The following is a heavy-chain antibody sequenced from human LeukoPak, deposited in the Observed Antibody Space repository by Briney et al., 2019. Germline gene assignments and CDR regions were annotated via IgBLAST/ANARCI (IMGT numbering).Heavy chain of an antibody. V-gene: IGHV1-18*01. D-gene: IGHD3-16*02. CDR2: ISAYNGNT. J-gene: IGHJ3*02. CDR1: GGTFSSYV. CDR3: ARVDDYVWGSYLRTGAFDI. Sequence: ASVKVSCKASGGTFSSYVINWVRQAPGQGLEWMGWISAYNGNTNYAQKLQGRVTMTTDTSTSTAYMELRSLRSDDTAVYYCARVDDYVWGSYLRTGAFDIWGQGTMVTVSS.